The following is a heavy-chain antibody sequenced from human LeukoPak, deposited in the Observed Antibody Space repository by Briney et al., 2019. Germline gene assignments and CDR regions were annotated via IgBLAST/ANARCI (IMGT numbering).Heavy chain of an antibody. V-gene: IGHV3-23*01. CDR1: GFTFSSYA. J-gene: IGHJ2*01. CDR2: ISGSGGST. Sequence: GGSLRLSCAASGFTFSSYAISWVRQAPGKGLEWVSVISGSGGSTYYADSVKGRFTISRDNSKNTLYLQMNSLRAEDTALYYCAKAPPAGYWYFDLWGRGTLVTVSS. CDR3: AKAPPAGYWYFDL.